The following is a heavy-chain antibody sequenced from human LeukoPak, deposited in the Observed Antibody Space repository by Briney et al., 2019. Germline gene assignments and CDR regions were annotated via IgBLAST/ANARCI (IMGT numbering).Heavy chain of an antibody. CDR1: GFTFSDYY. J-gene: IGHJ4*02. CDR3: AKGLLLWFGEPGGFDY. CDR2: ISSSSSYT. Sequence: GGSLRLSCSASGFTFSDYYMSWIRQAPGKGLEWVSYISSSSSYTNYADSVKGRFIISRDNGRNSLFLQMNSLRAEDTAVYYCAKGLLLWFGEPGGFDYWGQGTLVTVSS. D-gene: IGHD3-10*01. V-gene: IGHV3-11*05.